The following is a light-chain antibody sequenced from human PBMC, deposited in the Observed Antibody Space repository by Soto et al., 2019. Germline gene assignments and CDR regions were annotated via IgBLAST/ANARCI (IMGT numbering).Light chain of an antibody. Sequence: DIQMTQSPSTLSASVGARVPITCRASQSISSYLNWYQQQPGKAPKLLIYKASTLKSGVPSRFSGSGSGTEFTLTISSLQPDDFATYYCQHYNSYSEAFGQGTKVDIK. CDR1: QSISSY. CDR2: KAS. J-gene: IGKJ1*01. V-gene: IGKV1-5*03. CDR3: QHYNSYSEA.